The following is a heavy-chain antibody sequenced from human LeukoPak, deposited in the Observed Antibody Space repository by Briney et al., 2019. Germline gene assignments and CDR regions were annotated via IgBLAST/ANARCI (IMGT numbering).Heavy chain of an antibody. CDR3: ARLGSNNYFDP. CDR2: IDPSDSYT. Sequence: GESLKISCKGSGYSFTSYWISWVRQTPGKGLEWMGRIDPSDSYTNYSPSFQGHVNISADKSINTAYLQWSSLKASDTAMYYCARLGSNNYFDPWGQGTLATVSS. V-gene: IGHV5-10-1*01. CDR1: GYSFTSYW. D-gene: IGHD7-27*01. J-gene: IGHJ5*02.